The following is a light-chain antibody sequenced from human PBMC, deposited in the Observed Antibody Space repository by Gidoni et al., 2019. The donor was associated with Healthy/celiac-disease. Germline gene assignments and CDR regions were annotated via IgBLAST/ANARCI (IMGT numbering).Light chain of an antibody. J-gene: IGKJ2*01. Sequence: EIVMTQSPATLSVSPGERATLSCRASQSVRRNLACYQQKPGQAPRLLFYGASARATGIPARFIGSWSVTEFTLTISSLHSEDFAVYYCQHYTNWPYTFXXXTKLEIK. CDR1: QSVRRN. CDR2: GAS. CDR3: QHYTNWPYT. V-gene: IGKV3-15*01.